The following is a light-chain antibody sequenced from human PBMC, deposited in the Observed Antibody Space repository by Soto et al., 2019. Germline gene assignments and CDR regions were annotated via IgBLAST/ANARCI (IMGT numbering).Light chain of an antibody. Sequence: EIVMTQSPATLSVSPGERATLSCRASQSVTSSLAWYQQEPGQAPRLLIYGASTRATGIPARFSGSGSGTEFTLTISSLQSEDFTVFYCQQYGSSPPTFGQETKVEIK. V-gene: IGKV3-15*01. CDR3: QQYGSSPPT. CDR2: GAS. CDR1: QSVTSS. J-gene: IGKJ2*01.